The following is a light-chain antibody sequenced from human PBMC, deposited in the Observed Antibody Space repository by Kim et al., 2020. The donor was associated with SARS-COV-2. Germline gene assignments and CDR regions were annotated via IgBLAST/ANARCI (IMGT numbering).Light chain of an antibody. CDR2: DTT. Sequence: SGHYPYGCQPKPGQAPTTLIYDTTVRHSWTPARFSGSLLGGKAALTLSGAQPEDEAEYYCFLFYSGVWVFGGGTQLTVL. V-gene: IGLV7-46*01. CDR3: FLFYSGVWV. J-gene: IGLJ3*02. CDR1: SGHY.